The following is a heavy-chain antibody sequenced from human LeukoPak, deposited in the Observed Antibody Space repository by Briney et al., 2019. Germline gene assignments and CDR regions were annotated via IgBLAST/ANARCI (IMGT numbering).Heavy chain of an antibody. CDR2: IIPIFGTA. CDR1: GGTFSSYA. D-gene: IGHD6-13*01. Sequence: ASVKVSCKASGGTFSSYAISWVRQAPGQGLEWTGEIIPIFGTANYAQKFQGRVTITADKSTSTAYMELSSLRSEDTAVYYCARGSDQQLPGFDPWGQGTLVTVSS. CDR3: ARGSDQQLPGFDP. J-gene: IGHJ5*02. V-gene: IGHV1-69*06.